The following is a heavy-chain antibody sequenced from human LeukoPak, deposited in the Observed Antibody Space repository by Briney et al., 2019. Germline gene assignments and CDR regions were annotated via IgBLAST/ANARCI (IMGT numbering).Heavy chain of an antibody. J-gene: IGHJ5*02. CDR1: GGSISSGGYS. Sequence: SQTLSLTCAVSGGSISSGGYSWSWIRQPPGKGLEWIGEINHSGSTNYNPSLKSRVTISVDTSKNQFSLKLSSVTAADTAVYYCARGSRGFDPWGQGTLVTVSS. V-gene: IGHV4-30-2*01. CDR2: INHSGST. CDR3: ARGSRGFDP.